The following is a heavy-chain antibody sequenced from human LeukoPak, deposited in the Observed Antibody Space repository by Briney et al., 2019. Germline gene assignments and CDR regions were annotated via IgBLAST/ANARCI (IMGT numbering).Heavy chain of an antibody. J-gene: IGHJ4*02. CDR2: IYYSGST. CDR3: ARHSMAHYDSHVSRPHFDY. D-gene: IGHD3-22*01. V-gene: IGHV4-59*08. Sequence: SETLPLTCTVSGGSISSYYWSWIRQPPGKGLEWIGYIYYSGSTNYNPSLKSRVTISVDTSKNQYSLKLSSVTAADTAVYYCARHSMAHYDSHVSRPHFDYWGQGTLVSVSS. CDR1: GGSISSYY.